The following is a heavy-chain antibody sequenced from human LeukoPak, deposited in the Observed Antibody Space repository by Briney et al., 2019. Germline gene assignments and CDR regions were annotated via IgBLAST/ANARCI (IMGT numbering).Heavy chain of an antibody. CDR3: AKERVYSSSERYYYYMDV. J-gene: IGHJ6*03. CDR1: GFTFSSYG. CDR2: IWYDGGNK. V-gene: IGHV3-33*06. Sequence: GGSLRLSCAASGFTFSSYGMHWVRQAPGKGLEWVAVIWYDGGNKYYADSVKGRFTISRDSSKNTLYLQMNSLRAEDTAVYYCAKERVYSSSERYYYYMDVWGKGTTVTVSS. D-gene: IGHD6-6*01.